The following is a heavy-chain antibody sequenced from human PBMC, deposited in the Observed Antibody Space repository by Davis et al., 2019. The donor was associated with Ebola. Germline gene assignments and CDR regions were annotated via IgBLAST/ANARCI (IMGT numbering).Heavy chain of an antibody. V-gene: IGHV4-59*08. J-gene: IGHJ5*02. Sequence: SETLSLTCIVSGGSMSPYWWSWTRQSPGKGLEWIGYISYTGSTNYNPSLKSRVTISVDTSKNQFSLKLSSVTAADTAVYYCARRAVAGSGENWFDPWGQGTLVTVSS. CDR3: ARRAVAGSGENWFDP. D-gene: IGHD6-19*01. CDR1: GGSMSPYW. CDR2: ISYTGST.